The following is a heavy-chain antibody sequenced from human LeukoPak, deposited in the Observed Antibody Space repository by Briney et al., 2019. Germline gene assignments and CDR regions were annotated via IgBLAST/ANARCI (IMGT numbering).Heavy chain of an antibody. CDR3: AREAKLLGRDAFDI. V-gene: IGHV4-39*07. CDR2: IYYSGST. J-gene: IGHJ3*02. D-gene: IGHD1-26*01. CDR1: GGSISSSSYY. Sequence: SETLSLTCTVSGGSISSSSYYWGWIRQPPGKGLEWIGSIYYSGSTYYNPSLKSRVTISVDTSKNQFSLKLSSVTAADTAVYYCAREAKLLGRDAFDIWGQGTMVTVSS.